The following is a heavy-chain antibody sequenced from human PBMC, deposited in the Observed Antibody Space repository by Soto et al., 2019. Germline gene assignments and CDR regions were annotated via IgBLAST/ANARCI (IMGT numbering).Heavy chain of an antibody. J-gene: IGHJ4*02. V-gene: IGHV4-31*03. CDR1: GGSISSGGYY. Sequence: SETLSLTCTVSGGSISSGGYYWSWIRQHPGKGLEWIGYIYYSGSTYYNPSLKSRVTISVDTSKNQFSLKLSSVTAADTAVYYCAGADYDILTGYYKEGYYFDYWGQGTLVTVSS. CDR2: IYYSGST. D-gene: IGHD3-9*01. CDR3: AGADYDILTGYYKEGYYFDY.